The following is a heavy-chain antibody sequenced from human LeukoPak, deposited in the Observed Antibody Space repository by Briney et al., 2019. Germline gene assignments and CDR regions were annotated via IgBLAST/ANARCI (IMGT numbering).Heavy chain of an antibody. J-gene: IGHJ4*02. CDR3: ARLGYCGGDCYSSEFDY. D-gene: IGHD2-21*02. V-gene: IGHV5-51*01. CDR2: IYPGDADT. Sequence: GESLKISCKGSGYSFTSYWIGWVRQMPGKGLEWVGIIYPGDADTRYSPSFQGQVTISADKSISTAYLQWSSLKASDTAMYYCARLGYCGGDCYSSEFDYWGQGTLVTVSS. CDR1: GYSFTSYW.